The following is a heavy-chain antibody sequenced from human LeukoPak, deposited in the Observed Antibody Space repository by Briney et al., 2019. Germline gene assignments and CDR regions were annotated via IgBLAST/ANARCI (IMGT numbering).Heavy chain of an antibody. J-gene: IGHJ4*02. D-gene: IGHD1-26*01. CDR3: ARSRSGSYGQYYFDY. CDR1: GFIFSNYW. CDR2: IRQDGSET. Sequence: GGSLRLSCAASGFIFSNYWMQWVRQAPGKGLEWVSNIRQDGSETYYVDSVKGRFTISRDDSKNSLYLQMNSLKTEDTAVYYCARSRSGSYGQYYFDYWGQGTLVTVSS. V-gene: IGHV3-7*03.